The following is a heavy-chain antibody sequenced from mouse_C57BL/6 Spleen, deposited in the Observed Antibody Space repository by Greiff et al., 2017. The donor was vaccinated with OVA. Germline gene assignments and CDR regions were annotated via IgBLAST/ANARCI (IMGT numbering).Heavy chain of an antibody. CDR2: ISDGGGYT. J-gene: IGHJ4*01. Sequence: EVQVVESGGGLVKPGGSLKLSCAASGFTFSSYAMPWVRQTPEKRLEWVATISDGGGYTYYPDNVKGRFTISRDNAQNNLSLQMSHLKSEDTSMYYCAREEDYGYDEDAMDYWGQGTSVTVSS. D-gene: IGHD2-2*01. CDR1: GFTFSSYA. V-gene: IGHV5-4*01. CDR3: AREEDYGYDEDAMDY.